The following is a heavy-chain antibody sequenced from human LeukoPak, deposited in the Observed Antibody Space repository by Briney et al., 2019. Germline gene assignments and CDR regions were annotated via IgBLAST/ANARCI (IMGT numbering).Heavy chain of an antibody. CDR1: GFTFSSYS. V-gene: IGHV3-7*01. J-gene: IGHJ4*02. Sequence: PGGSLRLSCAASGFTFSSYSMNWVRQAPGKGLEWVANIKQDGSEKYYVDSVKGRFTISRDNAKNSLYLQMSSLRAEDTAVYYCARRYFDYWGQGTLVTVSS. CDR3: ARRYFDY. CDR2: IKQDGSEK.